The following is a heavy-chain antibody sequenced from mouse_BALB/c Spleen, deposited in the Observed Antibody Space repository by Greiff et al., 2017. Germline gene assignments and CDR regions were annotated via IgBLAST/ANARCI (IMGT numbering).Heavy chain of an antibody. CDR2: ISYDGSN. J-gene: IGHJ3*01. CDR3: ARGGRYDPFAY. CDR1: GYSITSGYY. V-gene: IGHV3-6*02. Sequence: EVQVVESGPGLVKPSQSLSLTCSVTGYSITSGYYWNWIRQFPGNKLEWMGYISYDGSNNYNPSLKNRISITRDTSKNQFFLKLNSVTTEDTATYYCARGGRYDPFAYWGQGTLVTVSA. D-gene: IGHD2-14*01.